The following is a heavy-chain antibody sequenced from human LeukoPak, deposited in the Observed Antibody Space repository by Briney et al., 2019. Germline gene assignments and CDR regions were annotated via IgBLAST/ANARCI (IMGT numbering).Heavy chain of an antibody. CDR1: GGSISSGDYY. CDR2: IYYSGST. J-gene: IGHJ4*02. D-gene: IGHD1-26*01. Sequence: SETLSLTXTVSGGSISSGDYYWSWIRQPPGNGLEWIGYIYYSGSTYYNPSLKSRVTISVDTSKNQFSLKLSSVTAADTAVYYCAKNEWELLEDWGQGTLVTVSS. V-gene: IGHV4-30-4*08. CDR3: AKNEWELLED.